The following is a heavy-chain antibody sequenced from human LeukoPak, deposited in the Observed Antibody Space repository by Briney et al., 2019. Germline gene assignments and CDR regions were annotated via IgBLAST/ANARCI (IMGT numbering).Heavy chain of an antibody. D-gene: IGHD3-3*01. Sequence: GGSLRLSCAASGFIFSSYWMSWVRQAPGKGLEWVANIKQDGSEKYYVDSVKGRFTISRDNAKNSLYLQMNSLRAEDTAVYYCLTNDFWSGYSSYYYMDVWGKGTTVTVSS. CDR2: IKQDGSEK. CDR1: GFIFSSYW. CDR3: LTNDFWSGYSSYYYMDV. V-gene: IGHV3-7*01. J-gene: IGHJ6*03.